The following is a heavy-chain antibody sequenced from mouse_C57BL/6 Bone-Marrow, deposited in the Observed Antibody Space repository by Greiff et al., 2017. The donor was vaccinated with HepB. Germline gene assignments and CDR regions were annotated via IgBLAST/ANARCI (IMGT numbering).Heavy chain of an antibody. CDR3: TRDTTVVDNWAMDY. D-gene: IGHD1-1*01. J-gene: IGHJ4*01. V-gene: IGHV1-15*01. CDR1: GYTFTDYE. CDR2: IDPETGGT. Sequence: VQLQQSGAELVRPGASVTLSCKASGYTFTDYEMHWVKQTPVHGLEWIGAIDPETGGTAYNQKFKGKAILTADKSSSTAYMELRSLTSEDSAVYYCTRDTTVVDNWAMDYWGQGTSVTVSS.